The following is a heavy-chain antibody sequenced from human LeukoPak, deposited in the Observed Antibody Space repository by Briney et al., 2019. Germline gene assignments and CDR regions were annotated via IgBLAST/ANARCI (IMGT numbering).Heavy chain of an antibody. V-gene: IGHV4-39*01. CDR3: ATMVRRPYYYYGMDV. CDR1: GASISSSSYY. CDR2: IYYSGIT. J-gene: IGHJ6*02. D-gene: IGHD3-10*01. Sequence: SETLSLTCTVSGASISSSSYYWGWIRQPPGKGLEWIGTIYYSGITYCNPSLKSRVTTSVDTSKNQFSLKLSSVTAADTAVYYCATMVRRPYYYYGMDVWGQGTTVTVSS.